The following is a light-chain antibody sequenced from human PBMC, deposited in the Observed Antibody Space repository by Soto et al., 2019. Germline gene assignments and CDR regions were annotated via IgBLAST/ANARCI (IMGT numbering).Light chain of an antibody. J-gene: IGLJ2*01. CDR1: SSDVGGYNR. CDR2: EVS. V-gene: IGLV2-18*02. CDR3: SSRTSSTTLL. Sequence: QSALTQPPSVSGSPGQSVTISCTGSSSDVGGYNRVSWYQQPPGTAPKLMIYEVSNRPSGVPDRFSGSKSGNTASLTISGLQAEDEADYYCSSRTSSTTLLFGGGTKLTVL.